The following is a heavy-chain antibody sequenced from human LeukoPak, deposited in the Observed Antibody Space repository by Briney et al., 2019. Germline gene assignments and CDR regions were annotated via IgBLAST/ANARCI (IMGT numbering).Heavy chain of an antibody. D-gene: IGHD3-9*01. Sequence: ASVKVSCKASGGTFSSYAISWVRQAPGQGLEWMGGVIPIFGTANYAQKFQGRVTITTDESTSTAYMELSSLRSEDTAVYYCARDHYNILTGYSYDAFDIWGQGTMVTVSS. CDR1: GGTFSSYA. CDR2: VIPIFGTA. V-gene: IGHV1-69*05. CDR3: ARDHYNILTGYSYDAFDI. J-gene: IGHJ3*02.